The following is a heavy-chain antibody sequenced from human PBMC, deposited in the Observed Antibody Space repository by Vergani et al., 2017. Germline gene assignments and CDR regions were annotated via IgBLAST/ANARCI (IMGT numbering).Heavy chain of an antibody. V-gene: IGHV4-39*01. CDR1: GDSIISRSYY. CDR3: ASGKYYSDSTSHFRGRYFDV. CDR2: IYNSGNG. J-gene: IGHJ2*01. D-gene: IGHD3-16*01. Sequence: QMQLQESGPGVVKASETLSLTCTVSGDSIISRSYYWGWIRQPPGKGLEWIGSIYNSGNGDSSSSLKSRVTISADTSKNQFSLRLTSVTAADTAVYYCASGKYYSDSTSHFRGRYFDVWGRGTLVTVPS.